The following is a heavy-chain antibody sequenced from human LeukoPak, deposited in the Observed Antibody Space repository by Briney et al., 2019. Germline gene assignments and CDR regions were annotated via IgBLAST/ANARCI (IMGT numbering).Heavy chain of an antibody. V-gene: IGHV3-11*01. CDR3: ARDSGGNVLQCLEWPHENWFDP. J-gene: IGHJ5*02. Sequence: AGSLRLSCAASGFTFSDYYMSWLRQAPGKGLEWVSYINSSGPTAYYADSVKGRIIISRDNANNSLYLQMNSLRAEDTAVYYCARDSGGNVLQCLEWPHENWFDPWGQGTLVTVSS. CDR1: GFTFSDYY. D-gene: IGHD3-3*01. CDR2: INSSGPTA.